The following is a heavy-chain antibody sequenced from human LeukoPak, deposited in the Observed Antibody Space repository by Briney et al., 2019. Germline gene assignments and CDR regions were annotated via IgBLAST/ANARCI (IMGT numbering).Heavy chain of an antibody. CDR2: ISYDGSKT. V-gene: IGHV3-30*18. CDR1: GFTFSSYG. CDR3: VKEHGDYRLGDTMDV. D-gene: IGHD4-17*01. Sequence: PGRSLRLSCAASGFTFSSYGMHWVRQAPGKGLEWVAVISYDGSKTYYADAVKGRITISRDNSKNTLYVQMNSLRAEDTAVYYCVKEHGDYRLGDTMDVWGQGTTVTVSS. J-gene: IGHJ6*02.